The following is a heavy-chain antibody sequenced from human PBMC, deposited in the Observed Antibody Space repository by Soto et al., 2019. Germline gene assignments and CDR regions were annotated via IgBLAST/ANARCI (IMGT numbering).Heavy chain of an antibody. CDR3: AKVYGITMVRGVIITRYYFDY. V-gene: IGHV3-23*01. CDR1: GFTFSSYA. Sequence: GSLRLSCAASGFTFSSYAMSWVRQAPGKGLEWVSAISGSGGSTYYADSVKGRFTISRDNSKNTLYLQMNSLKAEDTAVYYCAKVYGITMVRGVIITRYYFDYWGQGTLVTVSS. CDR2: ISGSGGST. D-gene: IGHD3-10*01. J-gene: IGHJ4*02.